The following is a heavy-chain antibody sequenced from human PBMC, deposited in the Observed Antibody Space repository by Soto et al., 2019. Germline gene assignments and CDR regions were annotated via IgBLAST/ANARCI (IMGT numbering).Heavy chain of an antibody. CDR2: FIPILGIA. CDR1: GGTFSSYN. V-gene: IGHV1-69*08. CDR3: ARDSATPFHS. J-gene: IGHJ4*02. D-gene: IGHD2-15*01. Sequence: QVQLVQSGAEVKKPGSSVKVSCKASGGTFSSYNISWVRQAPGHGLEWMRRFIPILGIANYAQEFQGRVTITAAKSTRTAYIDMSSLRSEDTAVYYCARDSATPFHSLGQGTLVTGSS.